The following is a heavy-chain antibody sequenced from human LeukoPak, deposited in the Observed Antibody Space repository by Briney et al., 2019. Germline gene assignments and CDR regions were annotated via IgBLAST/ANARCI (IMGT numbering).Heavy chain of an antibody. CDR3: ARVGVLRFPHFDY. CDR1: GYTFTGYY. CDR2: INPNSGGT. Sequence: GSVKVSCKASGYTFTGYYMHWVRQAPGQGLEWMGWINPNSGGTNYAQKFQGRVTMTRDTSISTAYMELSRLRSDDTAVYYCARVGVLRFPHFDYWGQGTLVTVSS. D-gene: IGHD3-3*01. V-gene: IGHV1-2*02. J-gene: IGHJ4*02.